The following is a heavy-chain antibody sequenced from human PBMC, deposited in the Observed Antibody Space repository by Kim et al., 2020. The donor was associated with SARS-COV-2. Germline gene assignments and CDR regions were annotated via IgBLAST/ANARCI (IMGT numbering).Heavy chain of an antibody. D-gene: IGHD5-12*01. CDR2: IYYSGST. CDR3: ARDREATNWSAYYGMDV. CDR1: GGSISSYY. V-gene: IGHV4-59*01. J-gene: IGHJ6*02. Sequence: SETLSLTCTVSGGSISSYYWSWIRQPPGKGLEWIGYIYYSGSTNYNPSLNSRVTISVDTSKNQFSLKLSSVTAADTAVYYCARDREATNWSAYYGMDVWGQGTTVTVSS.